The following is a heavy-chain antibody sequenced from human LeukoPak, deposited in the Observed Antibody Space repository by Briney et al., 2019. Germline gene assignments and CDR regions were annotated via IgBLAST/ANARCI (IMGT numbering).Heavy chain of an antibody. V-gene: IGHV3-7*01. CDR1: GFTFSSYW. Sequence: PGGSLRLSCAASGFTFSSYWMSWVRQAPGKGLEWVANIKQDGSEKYYVDSVKGRFTISRDNAKNSLYLQMNSLRAEDTAVYYCARSGPSFYYYGSGSYYRDYYYYMDVWGKGTTVTVSS. J-gene: IGHJ6*03. D-gene: IGHD3-10*01. CDR3: ARSGPSFYYYGSGSYYRDYYYYMDV. CDR2: IKQDGSEK.